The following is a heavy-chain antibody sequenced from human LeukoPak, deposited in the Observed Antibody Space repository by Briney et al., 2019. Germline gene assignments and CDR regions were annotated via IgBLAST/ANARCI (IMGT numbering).Heavy chain of an antibody. CDR1: GGSISSSY. Sequence: SETLSLTCTVSGGSISSSYWSCCRQPAGKGLEWIGRIHFSETTNNNPSLKSRVTLSLDTSKNRFSLNMTSVTAADTAVYYCARGGLAPLDLWGQGILVTVSS. CDR2: IHFSETT. J-gene: IGHJ4*02. D-gene: IGHD3-16*01. CDR3: ARGGLAPLDL. V-gene: IGHV4-4*07.